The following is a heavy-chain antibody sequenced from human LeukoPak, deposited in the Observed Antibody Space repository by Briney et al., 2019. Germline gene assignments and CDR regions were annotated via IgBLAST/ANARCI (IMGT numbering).Heavy chain of an antibody. D-gene: IGHD3-16*01. CDR2: ISYDGSNK. Sequence: GRSLRLSCAASGFTFSSYGMHWVRQAPGKGLEWVAVISYDGSNKYYADSAKGRFTISRDNSKNTLYLQMNSLRAEDTAVYYCAFWVGAFDIWGQGTMVTVSS. V-gene: IGHV3-30*03. J-gene: IGHJ3*02. CDR3: AFWVGAFDI. CDR1: GFTFSSYG.